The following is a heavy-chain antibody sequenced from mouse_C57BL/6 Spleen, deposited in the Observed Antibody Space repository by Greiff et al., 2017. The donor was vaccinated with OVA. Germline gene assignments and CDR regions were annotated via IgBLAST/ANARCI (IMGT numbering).Heavy chain of an antibody. Sequence: QVQLQQPGAALVKPGASVKMSCKASGYTFTSYWITWVKQRPGQGLEWIGDIYPGSGSTNYNEKFKSKATLTVDTSSSTAYMQLSSLTSEDSAVYYCTRDGNYDYYAMDYWGQGTSVTGSS. CDR2: IYPGSGST. CDR1: GYTFTSYW. J-gene: IGHJ4*01. V-gene: IGHV1-55*01. CDR3: TRDGNYDYYAMDY. D-gene: IGHD2-1*01.